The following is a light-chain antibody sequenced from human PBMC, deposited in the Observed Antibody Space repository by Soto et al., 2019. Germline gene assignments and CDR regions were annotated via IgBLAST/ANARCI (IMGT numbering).Light chain of an antibody. Sequence: QSALTQPASVSGSPGQSITISCTETSSDVGGYNYVSWYQQHPGKAPKLMIYDVSNRPSGVSNRFSGSKSGNTASLTISGLQAEDEADYYCSSYTSSSTRVFGGGTKVTVL. CDR1: SSDVGGYNY. V-gene: IGLV2-14*01. CDR3: SSYTSSSTRV. CDR2: DVS. J-gene: IGLJ2*01.